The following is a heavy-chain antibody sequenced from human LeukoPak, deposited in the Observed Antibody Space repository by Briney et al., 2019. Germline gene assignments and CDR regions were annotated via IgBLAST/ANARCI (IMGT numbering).Heavy chain of an antibody. CDR1: GCSISSSSYY. Sequence: SETLSLTCTVSGCSISSSSYYWGWIRQPPGKGLEWIGSIYYSGSTYYNPSLKSRVTISVDTSKNQFSLKLSSVTAADTAVYYCARSHYYYGSVRPRWFDPWGQGTLVTVSS. J-gene: IGHJ5*02. CDR2: IYYSGST. V-gene: IGHV4-39*07. D-gene: IGHD3-10*01. CDR3: ARSHYYYGSVRPRWFDP.